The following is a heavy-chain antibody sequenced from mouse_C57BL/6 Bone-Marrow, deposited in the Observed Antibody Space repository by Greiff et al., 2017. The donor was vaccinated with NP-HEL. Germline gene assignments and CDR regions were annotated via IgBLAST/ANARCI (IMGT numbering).Heavy chain of an antibody. CDR1: GYTFTSYW. J-gene: IGHJ1*03. V-gene: IGHV1-64*01. CDR2: IHPTSGST. Sequence: VQLQQPGAELVKPGASVKLSCKASGYTFTSYWMHWVKQRPGQGLEWIGMIHPTSGSTNYNEKFKSKATLTVDKSSSTAYMQLSSLTSEDSAVYYCARSRWLLGWYFDVWGTGTTVTVSS. D-gene: IGHD2-3*01. CDR3: ARSRWLLGWYFDV.